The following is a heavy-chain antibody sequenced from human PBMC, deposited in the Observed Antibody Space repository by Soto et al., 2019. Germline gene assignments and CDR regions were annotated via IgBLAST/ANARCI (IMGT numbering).Heavy chain of an antibody. CDR2: IWYDGSNK. CDR3: ARESYDSSGYYLSNDAFDI. D-gene: IGHD3-22*01. J-gene: IGHJ3*02. V-gene: IGHV3-33*01. CDR1: GFTFSSYG. Sequence: QVQLVESGGGMVQPGRSLRLSCAASGFTFSSYGMHWVRQAPGKGLEWVAVIWYDGSNKYYADSVKGRFTISRDNSKNTLYLQMNSLRAEDTAVYYCARESYDSSGYYLSNDAFDIWGQGTMVTVSS.